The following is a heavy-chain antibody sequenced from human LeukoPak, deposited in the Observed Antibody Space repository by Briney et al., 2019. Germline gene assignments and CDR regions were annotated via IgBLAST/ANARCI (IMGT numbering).Heavy chain of an antibody. V-gene: IGHV1-46*01. CDR1: GYTFTSYY. Sequence: APVKVSCKASGYTFTSYYMHWVRQAPGQGLEWMGIINPSGGSTSYAQKFQGRVTMTRDMSTSTVYMELSSLRSEDTAVYYCARSPYCGGDCYLYYFDYWGQGTLVTVSS. CDR3: ARSPYCGGDCYLYYFDY. J-gene: IGHJ4*02. D-gene: IGHD2-21*02. CDR2: INPSGGST.